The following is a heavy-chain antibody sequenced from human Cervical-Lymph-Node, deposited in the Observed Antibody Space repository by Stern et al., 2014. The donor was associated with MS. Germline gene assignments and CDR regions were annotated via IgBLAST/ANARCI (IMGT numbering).Heavy chain of an antibody. CDR1: GGSITSGTYY. J-gene: IGHJ5*02. CDR3: ARESVAADNNWFDP. CDR2: IYTSGNT. Sequence: VQLVESGPGLVKPSQTLSLSCTVSGGSITSGTYYWSWIRQPAGKGLEWIGRIYTSGNTVYNPSLKSRLTISVDTSKTQSPLKLASVTAADTAVYYCARESVAADNNWFDPWGQGTLVAVSS. D-gene: IGHD6-19*01. V-gene: IGHV4-61*02.